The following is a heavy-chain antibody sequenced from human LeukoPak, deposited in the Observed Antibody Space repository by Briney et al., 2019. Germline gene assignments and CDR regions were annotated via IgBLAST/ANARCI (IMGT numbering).Heavy chain of an antibody. CDR3: ARDARYCSGGSCPGGYYYYGMDV. J-gene: IGHJ6*04. D-gene: IGHD2-15*01. CDR2: IYYSGST. CDR1: GGSVSSGSYY. Sequence: SETLSLTCTVSGGSVSSGSYYWSWIRQPPGKGLEWIGYIYYSGSTNYNPSLKSRVTLSVDTSKNQFSLKLSSVTAADTAVYYCARDARYCSGGSCPGGYYYYGMDVWGKGTTVTVSS. V-gene: IGHV4-61*01.